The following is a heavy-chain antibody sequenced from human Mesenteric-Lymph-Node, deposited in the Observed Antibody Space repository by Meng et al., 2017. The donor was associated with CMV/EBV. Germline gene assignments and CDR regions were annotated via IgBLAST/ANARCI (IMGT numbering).Heavy chain of an antibody. D-gene: IGHD1-26*01. Sequence: GTFSSYTISWVRQAPGQGLEWMGRIIPILGIANYAQKFQGRVTITADKSTSTAYMELSSLRSEDTAVYYCAISHSEGGVGYYYFDYWGQGTLVTVSS. CDR3: AISHSEGGVGYYYFDY. CDR1: GTFSSYT. V-gene: IGHV1-69*02. J-gene: IGHJ4*02. CDR2: IIPILGIA.